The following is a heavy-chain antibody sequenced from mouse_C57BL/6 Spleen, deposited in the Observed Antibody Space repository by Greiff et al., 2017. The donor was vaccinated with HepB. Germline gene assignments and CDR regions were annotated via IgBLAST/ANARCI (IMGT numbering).Heavy chain of an antibody. J-gene: IGHJ3*01. D-gene: IGHD6-5*01. V-gene: IGHV5-4*03. CDR2: ISDGGSYT. CDR3: ARGPMLSY. CDR1: GFTFSSYA. Sequence: EVKLVESGGGLVKPGGSLKLSCAASGFTFSSYAMSWVRQTPEKRLEWVATISDGGSYTYYPDNVKGRCTISRDNAKNNQYLQMSHLKSEDTAMYYCARGPMLSYWGQGTLVTVSA.